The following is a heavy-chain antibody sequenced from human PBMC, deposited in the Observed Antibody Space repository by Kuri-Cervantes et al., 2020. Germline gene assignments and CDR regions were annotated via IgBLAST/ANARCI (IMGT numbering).Heavy chain of an antibody. CDR3: AKPKNIVVVVAGD. V-gene: IGHV3-30*18. D-gene: IGHD2-15*01. CDR2: ISYDGSNK. CDR1: GFTFSSYG. Sequence: GESLKISCAASGFTFSSYGMHWVRQAPGKGLEWVAVISYDGSNKYYADSVKGRFTISRDNSKNTLYLQMNSLRAEDTAVYYCAKPKNIVVVVAGDWGQGTLVTGSS. J-gene: IGHJ4*02.